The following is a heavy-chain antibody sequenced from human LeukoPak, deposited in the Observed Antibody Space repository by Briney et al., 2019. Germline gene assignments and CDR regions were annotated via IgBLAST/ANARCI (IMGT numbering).Heavy chain of an antibody. CDR1: GYSLTGNH. Sequence: ASVKVSFKASGYSLTGNHLHWVRQAPGQGLEWMGGTNPKRGGTNYAQKFQDRVTMTRDTSISTAYIELRRLRSDDTAVYYCAREGVSQGFLKAAPVLNDWGQGTLIIVSS. CDR3: AREGVSQGFLKAAPVLND. D-gene: IGHD6-13*01. V-gene: IGHV1-2*02. CDR2: TNPKRGGT. J-gene: IGHJ4*02.